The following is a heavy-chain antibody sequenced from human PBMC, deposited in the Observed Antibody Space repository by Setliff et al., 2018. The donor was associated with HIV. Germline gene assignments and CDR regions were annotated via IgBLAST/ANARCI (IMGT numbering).Heavy chain of an antibody. V-gene: IGHV4-38-2*01. Sequence: SETLSLTCAVSGYAISSGYNWGWIRQPPGKGLEWSGSIYYSGTTYYNPSLKSRVTISVDTSKNQFSLRLNSVTAADTAVYYCARNYDSVGYYYVDYWGQGTLVTVSS. CDR2: IYYSGTT. D-gene: IGHD3-22*01. CDR3: ARNYDSVGYYYVDY. J-gene: IGHJ4*02. CDR1: GYAISSGYN.